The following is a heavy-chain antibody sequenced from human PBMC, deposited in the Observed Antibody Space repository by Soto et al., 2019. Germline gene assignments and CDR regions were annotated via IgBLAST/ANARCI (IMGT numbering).Heavy chain of an antibody. V-gene: IGHV4-59*01. Sequence: SETLSLTCTVSGGSISSYYWSWIRQPPGKGLEWIGYIYYSGSTNYNPSLKSRVTISVDTSKNQFSLKLSSVTAADTAVYYCARERYYGMDVWGQGTTVTVSS. J-gene: IGHJ6*02. CDR1: GGSISSYY. CDR2: IYYSGST. CDR3: ARERYYGMDV.